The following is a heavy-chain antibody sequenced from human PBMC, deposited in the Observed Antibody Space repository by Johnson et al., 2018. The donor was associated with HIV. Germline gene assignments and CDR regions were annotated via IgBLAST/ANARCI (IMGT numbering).Heavy chain of an antibody. D-gene: IGHD1-26*01. CDR2: ISGSGGTT. V-gene: IGHV3-23*04. CDR3: AKWSIVGATFSDAFDI. CDR1: GFTFSSYA. Sequence: VQLVESGGGLVQPGGSLRLSCAASGFTFSSYAMSWVRQAPGKGLEWVSSISGSGGTTYYADSVKGRFTISRDNSKNTLYLQMSSLRAEDTAVYYCAKWSIVGATFSDAFDIWGQGTMVTVSS. J-gene: IGHJ3*02.